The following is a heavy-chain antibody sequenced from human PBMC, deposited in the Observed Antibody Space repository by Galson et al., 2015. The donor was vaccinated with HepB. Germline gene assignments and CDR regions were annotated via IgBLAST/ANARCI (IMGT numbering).Heavy chain of an antibody. CDR2: IDPSDSYT. Sequence: QSGAEVKKPGESLRISCKGSGYSFTSYWISWVRQMPGKGLEWMGRIDPSDSYTNYSPSFQGHVTISADKSISTAYPQWSSLKASDTAMYYCARPRMVRGVVYGMDVWGQGTTVTVSS. V-gene: IGHV5-10-1*01. CDR3: ARPRMVRGVVYGMDV. D-gene: IGHD3-10*01. CDR1: GYSFTSYW. J-gene: IGHJ6*02.